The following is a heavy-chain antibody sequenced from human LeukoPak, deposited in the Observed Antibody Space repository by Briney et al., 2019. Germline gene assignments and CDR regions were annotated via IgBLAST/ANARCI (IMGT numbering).Heavy chain of an antibody. J-gene: IGHJ5*02. CDR2: VYNSGRT. D-gene: IGHD1-26*01. CDR3: ARHAIYSGDYSFWFDP. CDR1: DGSVTTYY. Sequence: SETLSLTRKVSDGSVTTYYWSWIRQPPGKGLQWIAYVYNSGRTNYNPSLRSRVSISIDTSTNEVSLRLTSVTAADTAVYYCARHAIYSGDYSFWFDPWGLGTLVTVSS. V-gene: IGHV4-59*08.